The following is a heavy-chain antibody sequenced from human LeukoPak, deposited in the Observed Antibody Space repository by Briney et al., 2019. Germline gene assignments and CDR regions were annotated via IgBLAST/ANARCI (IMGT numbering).Heavy chain of an antibody. J-gene: IGHJ4*02. Sequence: PGGSLRLSCAASGFTFSSYSMNWVRQAPGKGLEWVSSISSSSYIYYADSVKGRFTISRDNAKNSLYLQMNSLRAEDTAVYYCARDYGDFDFDYWGQGTLVTVSS. D-gene: IGHD4-17*01. CDR1: GFTFSSYS. CDR2: ISSSSYI. V-gene: IGHV3-21*01. CDR3: ARDYGDFDFDY.